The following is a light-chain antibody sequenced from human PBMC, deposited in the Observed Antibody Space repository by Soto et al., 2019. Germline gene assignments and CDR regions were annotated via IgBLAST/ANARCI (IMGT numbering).Light chain of an antibody. CDR2: EVS. CDR1: SSDVGGYNY. J-gene: IGLJ2*01. CDR3: SSYTRSILL. Sequence: QSALTQPASVSGSPGQSITISCTGTSSDVGGYNYVSWYQQHPGKAPKLMIYEVSNRPSGVSNRFSGSKSGNTASLTISGLQAEDEADYYCSSYTRSILLFGGGTQLTVL. V-gene: IGLV2-14*01.